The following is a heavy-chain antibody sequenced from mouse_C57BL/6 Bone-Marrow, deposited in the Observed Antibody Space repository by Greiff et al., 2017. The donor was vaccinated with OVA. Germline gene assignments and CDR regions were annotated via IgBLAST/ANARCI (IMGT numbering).Heavy chain of an antibody. CDR1: GYTFTSYW. V-gene: IGHV1-55*01. CDR2: IYPGSGST. Sequence: QVHVKQPGAELVKPGASVKMSCKASGYTFTSYWITWVKQRPGQGLEWIGDIYPGSGSTNYNEKFKSKATLTVDTSSSTAYMQLSSLTSEDSAVYYCARNRLGITTVVAPYAMDYWGQGTSVTVSS. D-gene: IGHD1-1*01. CDR3: ARNRLGITTVVAPYAMDY. J-gene: IGHJ4*01.